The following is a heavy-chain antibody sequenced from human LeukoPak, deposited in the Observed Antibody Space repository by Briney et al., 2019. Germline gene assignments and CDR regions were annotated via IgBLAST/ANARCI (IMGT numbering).Heavy chain of an antibody. Sequence: SETLSLTCAVYGGSFSGYYWSWIRQPPGKGLEWIGEINHSGSTNYNPSLKSRVTISVDTSKNQFSLKLSSVTAADTAVYYCARLRFRRPQLGSDYYYYMDVWGKGTTVTVSS. CDR1: GGSFSGYY. CDR2: INHSGST. D-gene: IGHD6-6*01. V-gene: IGHV4-34*01. J-gene: IGHJ6*03. CDR3: ARLRFRRPQLGSDYYYYMDV.